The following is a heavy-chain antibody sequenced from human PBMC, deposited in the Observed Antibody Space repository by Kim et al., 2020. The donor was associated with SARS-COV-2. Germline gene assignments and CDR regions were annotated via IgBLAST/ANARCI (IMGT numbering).Heavy chain of an antibody. CDR3: ARVPHYDSSGYYFDY. V-gene: IGHV3-74*01. Sequence: AESVKGRFTISRDNAKNTLYLEMNKLRVEDTAFYYCARVPHYDSSGYYFDYWGQGTLVSVSP. J-gene: IGHJ4*02. D-gene: IGHD3-22*01.